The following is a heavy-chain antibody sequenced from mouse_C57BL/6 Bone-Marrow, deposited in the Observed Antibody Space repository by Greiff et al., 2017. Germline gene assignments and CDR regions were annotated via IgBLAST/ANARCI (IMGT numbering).Heavy chain of an antibody. D-gene: IGHD3-3*01. CDR2: ISSGGSYT. J-gene: IGHJ3*01. Sequence: EVQRVESGGDLVKPGGSLKLSCAASGFTFSSYGMSWVRQTPDQRLEWVATISSGGSYTYYPDSVKGRFTISRDNAKNTLYLQVSSLKSEDTAMYYCARLQTGTGWFAYWGQGTLVTVSA. CDR3: ARLQTGTGWFAY. CDR1: GFTFSSYG. V-gene: IGHV5-6*01.